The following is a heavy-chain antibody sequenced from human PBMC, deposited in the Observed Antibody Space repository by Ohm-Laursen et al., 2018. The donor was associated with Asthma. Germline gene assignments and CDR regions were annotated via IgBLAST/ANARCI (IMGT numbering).Heavy chain of an antibody. CDR3: ARRNELLRSYWYFDL. D-gene: IGHD3-10*01. J-gene: IGHJ2*01. V-gene: IGHV4-30-2*01. Sequence: SETLSLTCAVSGGSISSGGYSWSWIRQPPGKGLEWIGYIYHSGSTYYNPSLKSRVTISVDRSKNQFSLKLSSVTAADTAVYYCARRNELLRSYWYFDLWGRGTLVTVSS. CDR2: IYHSGST. CDR1: GGSISSGGYS.